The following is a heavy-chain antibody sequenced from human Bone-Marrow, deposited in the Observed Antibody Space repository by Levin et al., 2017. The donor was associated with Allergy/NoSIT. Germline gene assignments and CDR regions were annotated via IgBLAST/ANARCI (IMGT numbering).Heavy chain of an antibody. CDR1: GFTFRSYA. V-gene: IGHV3-48*01. Sequence: GESLKISCVVSGFTFRSYAMNWVRQAPGKGLEWVSYISASSGKIDYADPVKGRFTISRDNARNSLFLQMNSLRADDMAVYYCVRDPSYGSSWYSYMDVWGKGTTVTVSS. CDR2: ISASSGKI. CDR3: VRDPSYGSSWYSYMDV. J-gene: IGHJ6*03. D-gene: IGHD6-13*01.